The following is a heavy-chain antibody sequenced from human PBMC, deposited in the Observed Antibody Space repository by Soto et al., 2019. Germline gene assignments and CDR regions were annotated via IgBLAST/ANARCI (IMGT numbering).Heavy chain of an antibody. D-gene: IGHD2-8*01. J-gene: IGHJ5*02. Sequence: GASVKVSCKVSGYTLTELSMHWVRQAPGKGLEWKGGFDPEDCETIYAQKFQGRVTMTEDTSTDTAYMELSSLRSEDTAVYYCATHTSDCTNGVCYKGGINWFDPWGQGTLVTVSS. V-gene: IGHV1-24*01. CDR1: GYTLTELS. CDR3: ATHTSDCTNGVCYKGGINWFDP. CDR2: FDPEDCET.